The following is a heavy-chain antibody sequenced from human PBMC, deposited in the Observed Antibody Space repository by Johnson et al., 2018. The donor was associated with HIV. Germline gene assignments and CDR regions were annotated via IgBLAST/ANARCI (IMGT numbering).Heavy chain of an antibody. V-gene: IGHV3-30*04. CDR1: GFTFSSYA. CDR2: ISYDGSNK. D-gene: IGHD6-13*01. Sequence: QVQLVESGGGVVQPGGSLRLSCAVSGFTFSSYAMVRQAPGKGLEWVAVISYDGSNKYYADSVKGRFTISRDNSKNTLYLQMNSLRAEDTAVYYCARDKNNRIVAAALAAFDIWGQGTMVTVSS. CDR3: ARDKNNRIVAAALAAFDI. J-gene: IGHJ3*02.